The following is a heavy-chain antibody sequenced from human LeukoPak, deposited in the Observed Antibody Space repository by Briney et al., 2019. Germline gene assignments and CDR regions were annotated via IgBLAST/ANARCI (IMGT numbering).Heavy chain of an antibody. V-gene: IGHV3-20*04. CDR1: GFTFYDYG. J-gene: IGHJ4*02. D-gene: IGHD1-7*01. CDR3: AREDPEELELRRVFDY. CDR2: IHWSGGRT. Sequence: GGALRLSCAASGFTFYDYGMRWVRQAPGKGLEWVSDIHWSGGRTVYADSVKGRFTISRDNAKNSLYLQMNSLRAEDTALYYCAREDPEELELRRVFDYWGQGTLVTVSS.